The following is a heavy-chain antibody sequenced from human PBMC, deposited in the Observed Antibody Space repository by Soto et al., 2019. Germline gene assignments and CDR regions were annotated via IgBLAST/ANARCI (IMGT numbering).Heavy chain of an antibody. CDR1: RFTFGDYA. J-gene: IGHJ6*03. V-gene: IGHV3-49*03. CDR2: IRSKAYGGTT. CDR3: TRVESAHNYYYYYYMHV. Sequence: SLRISCTASRFTFGDYAMSWLRQAPWNWLELVGLIRSKAYGGTTEYAASVKGRFTISRDDSKSIAYLQMNSLKTEDTAVYYFTRVESAHNYYYYYYMHVWGKGTTVTVSS.